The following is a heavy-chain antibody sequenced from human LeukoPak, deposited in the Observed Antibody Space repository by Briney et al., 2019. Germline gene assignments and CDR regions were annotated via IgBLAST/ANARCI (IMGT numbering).Heavy chain of an antibody. CDR2: IYSAGRT. J-gene: IGHJ4*02. CDR3: AKGHCTNGICWLD. CDR1: GFTVSSTY. Sequence: PGGSLRLSCAASGFTVSSTYMSWVRQAPGKGLEWVSIIYSAGRTYYATSVKGRFTISRDNSKNTLYLQMNSLRAEDTAVYYCAKGHCTNGICWLDWGQGTLVTVSS. D-gene: IGHD2-8*01. V-gene: IGHV3-53*01.